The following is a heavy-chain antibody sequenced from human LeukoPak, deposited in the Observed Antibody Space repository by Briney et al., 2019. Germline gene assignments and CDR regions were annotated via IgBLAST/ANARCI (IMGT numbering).Heavy chain of an antibody. V-gene: IGHV3-21*01. Sequence: GGSLRLSCAASGFTFSSYEMNWARQAPGKGLEWVSSISSSSSYIYYADSVKGRFTISRDNAKNSLYLQMNSLRAEDTAVYYCASSFPRRDDYISNYFDYWGQGTLVTVSS. J-gene: IGHJ4*02. CDR2: ISSSSSYI. CDR3: ASSFPRRDDYISNYFDY. D-gene: IGHD5-24*01. CDR1: GFTFSSYE.